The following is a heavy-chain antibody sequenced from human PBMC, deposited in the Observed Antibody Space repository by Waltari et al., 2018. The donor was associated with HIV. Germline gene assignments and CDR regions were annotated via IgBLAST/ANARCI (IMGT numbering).Heavy chain of an antibody. CDR2: IHYNGSA. CDR1: GSSITSGYY. Sequence: QVQLQESGPGLVQTLETLSLTCAVSGSSITSGYYWAWIRQSPGKGLEWIVTIHYNGSADYNPSLGGRVLVSLDPSKNQFSLKMRYVTAADTAIYYCARDWGVTTGPFDFWGQGTQVTVSS. J-gene: IGHJ4*02. V-gene: IGHV4-38-2*02. CDR3: ARDWGVTTGPFDF. D-gene: IGHD4-4*01.